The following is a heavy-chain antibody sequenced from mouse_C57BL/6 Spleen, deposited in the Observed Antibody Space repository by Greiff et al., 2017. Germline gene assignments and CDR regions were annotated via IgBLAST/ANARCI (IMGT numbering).Heavy chain of an antibody. Sequence: EVQVVESGGGLVQPGGSLSLSCAASGFTFTDYYMSWVRPPPGKALEWLGFIRNKANGYTTEYSASVKGRFTISRDNSQSILYLQMNALRAEDSATDYCARYDYDVEAMDYWGQGTSVTVSS. CDR1: GFTFTDYY. D-gene: IGHD2-4*01. V-gene: IGHV7-3*01. CDR3: ARYDYDVEAMDY. CDR2: IRNKANGYTT. J-gene: IGHJ4*01.